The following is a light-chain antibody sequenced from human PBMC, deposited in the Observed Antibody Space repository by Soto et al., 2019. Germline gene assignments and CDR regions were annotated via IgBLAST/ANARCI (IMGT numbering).Light chain of an antibody. CDR2: DVS. CDR1: SSDVGGYNY. Sequence: QSALTQPASVFGSPGQSITISCTGTSSDVGGYNYVSWYQHYPGKAPKLMIYDVSNRPSGVSNRFSGSKSGNTASLTISGLQAEDVADYYCSSYTSSSTYVFGTGTKLTVL. CDR3: SSYTSSSTYV. J-gene: IGLJ1*01. V-gene: IGLV2-14*03.